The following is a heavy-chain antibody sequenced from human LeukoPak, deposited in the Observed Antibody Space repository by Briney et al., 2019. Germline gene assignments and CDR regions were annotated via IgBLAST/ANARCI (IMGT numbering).Heavy chain of an antibody. Sequence: GGSQRLSCAASGFTVSSNYMSWVRQAPGKGLEWVSVIYSGGSTYYADSVKGRFTISRHNSKNTLYLQMNSLRAEDTAVYYCARARGSGSYYYFDYWGQGTLVTVSS. CDR2: IYSGGST. CDR3: ARARGSGSYYYFDY. J-gene: IGHJ4*02. CDR1: GFTVSSNY. D-gene: IGHD3-10*01. V-gene: IGHV3-53*04.